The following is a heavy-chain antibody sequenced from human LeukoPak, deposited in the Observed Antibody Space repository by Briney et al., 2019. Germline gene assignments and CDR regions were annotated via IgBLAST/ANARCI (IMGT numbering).Heavy chain of an antibody. CDR2: IYYSGST. V-gene: IGHV4-59*01. J-gene: IGHJ3*02. Sequence: RASETLSLTCTVSGGSISSYYWSWIRQPPGKGLEWIGYIYYSGSTNYNPSLKSRVTISVDTSKNQFSLKLSSVTAADTAVYYCARWALQSAFDIWGQGTMVTVSS. CDR1: GGSISSYY. CDR3: ARWALQSAFDI.